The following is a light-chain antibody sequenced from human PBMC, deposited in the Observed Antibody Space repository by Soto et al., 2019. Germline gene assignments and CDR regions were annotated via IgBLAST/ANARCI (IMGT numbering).Light chain of an antibody. Sequence: QSVLTQPPSASGSPGQSVTISCTGTSSDVGGYNYVSWYQQHPGKAPKLMIYEVSKRPSGVPDRFSGSKSGNTASLTVSGLQAEDEADYYCSSYAGSNHNWVVGGGTKLTVL. J-gene: IGLJ3*02. V-gene: IGLV2-8*01. CDR3: SSYAGSNHNWV. CDR1: SSDVGGYNY. CDR2: EVS.